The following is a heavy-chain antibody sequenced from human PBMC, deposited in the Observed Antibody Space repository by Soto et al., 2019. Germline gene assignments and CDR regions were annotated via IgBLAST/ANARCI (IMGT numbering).Heavy chain of an antibody. V-gene: IGHV3-33*01. CDR1: GFTFSNYG. Sequence: QVQLVESGGGVVQPGTSLRLSCVATGFTFSNYGIHWVRQAPGRGLEWGAVIWHDGSQKYLADSVRGRFTISRDNSKNTVYLQMNILRAEDTAVYYCEGRDDPFHVWGQGTMVTVSS. CDR3: EGRDDPFHV. CDR2: IWHDGSQK. J-gene: IGHJ3*01.